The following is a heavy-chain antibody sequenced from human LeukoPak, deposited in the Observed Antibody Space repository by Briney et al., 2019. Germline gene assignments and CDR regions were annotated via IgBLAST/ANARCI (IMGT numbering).Heavy chain of an antibody. Sequence: GGSLRLSCAASGFTFSSYAMSWVRQAPGKGLEWVSAISGSGGSTYYADSVKGRFTISRDNSKNTLYLQMSSLRAEDTAVYYCAKPYYYGSGSYPFDYWGQGTLVTVSS. CDR3: AKPYYYGSGSYPFDY. D-gene: IGHD3-10*01. J-gene: IGHJ4*02. CDR1: GFTFSSYA. V-gene: IGHV3-23*01. CDR2: ISGSGGST.